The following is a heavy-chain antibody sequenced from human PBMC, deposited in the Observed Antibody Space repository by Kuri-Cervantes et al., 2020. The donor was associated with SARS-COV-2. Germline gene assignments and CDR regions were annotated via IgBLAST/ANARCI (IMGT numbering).Heavy chain of an antibody. Sequence: ASVKVSCKASGYTFTSYGISWVRQAPGQGLEWMGWISAYNGNTNYAQKFQGRVTMTTDTSMSTVYMELSSLRSEDTAVYYCARDGGDRGSRPSTFDYWGQGTLVTVSS. D-gene: IGHD2-21*02. CDR1: GYTFTSYG. J-gene: IGHJ4*02. V-gene: IGHV1-18*01. CDR2: ISAYNGNT. CDR3: ARDGGDRGSRPSTFDY.